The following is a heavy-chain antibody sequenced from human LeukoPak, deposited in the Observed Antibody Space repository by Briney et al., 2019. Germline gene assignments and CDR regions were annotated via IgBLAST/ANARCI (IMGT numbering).Heavy chain of an antibody. CDR3: ARDPGYDYVWGSYRSHGFDI. CDR2: IYTSGST. D-gene: IGHD3-16*02. Sequence: MASETLSLTSTVSGGSISSYYWSWIRQPAGKGLEWIGRIYTSGSTNYNPSLKSRVTMSVDTSKNQFSLKLSSVTAADTAVYYCARDPGYDYVWGSYRSHGFDIWGQGTMVTVSS. J-gene: IGHJ3*02. V-gene: IGHV4-4*07. CDR1: GGSISSYY.